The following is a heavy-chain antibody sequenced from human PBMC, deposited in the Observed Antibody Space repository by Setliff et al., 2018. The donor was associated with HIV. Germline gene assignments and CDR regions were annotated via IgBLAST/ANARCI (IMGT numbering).Heavy chain of an antibody. Sequence: SETLSLTCAVSGVSVTSHFWSWIRQPPGKGLEWIGYFSYRGGTNSNPSLKSRVTISVDTSKNHFSLRLTSVTAADTAVYYCARDLPELTGRSFDPWGQGTQVTVSS. V-gene: IGHV4-59*02. CDR2: FSYRGGT. CDR3: ARDLPELTGRSFDP. CDR1: GVSVTSHF. D-gene: IGHD7-27*01. J-gene: IGHJ5*02.